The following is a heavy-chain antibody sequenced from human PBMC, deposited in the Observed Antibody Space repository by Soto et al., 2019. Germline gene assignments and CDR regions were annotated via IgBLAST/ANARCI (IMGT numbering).Heavy chain of an antibody. V-gene: IGHV1-2*04. CDR1: GYTFTGYY. CDR3: ARRGDRSEN. CDR2: INPNSGGT. J-gene: IGHJ4*02. D-gene: IGHD2-15*01. Sequence: ASVKVSCKASGYTFTGYYMHWVRQAPGQGLEWMGWINPNSGGTNYAQKFQGWVTMTRDKSINTAYLQWSSLKASDNAMYYCARRGDRSENWGQGTLVNVSS.